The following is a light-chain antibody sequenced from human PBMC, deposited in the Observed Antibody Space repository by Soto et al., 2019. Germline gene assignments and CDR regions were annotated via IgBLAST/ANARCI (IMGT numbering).Light chain of an antibody. Sequence: QLVLTQPPSTSGTPGQRLTISCSGSSSNIGSNYVYWYQQLPGTAPKLLIYRNDQRPSGVPARYSGSKSDTSASLAISGLRSGYEGEYYGAVWEDSLSGCVFGVGTKLTVL. CDR1: SSNIGSNY. CDR3: AVWEDSLSGCV. V-gene: IGLV1-47*01. CDR2: RND. J-gene: IGLJ3*02.